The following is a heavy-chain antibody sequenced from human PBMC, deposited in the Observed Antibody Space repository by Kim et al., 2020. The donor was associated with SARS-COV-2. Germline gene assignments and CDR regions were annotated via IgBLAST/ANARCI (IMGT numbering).Heavy chain of an antibody. CDR2: ISSSGSTI. D-gene: IGHD2-21*02. Sequence: GGSLRLSCAASGFTFSDYYMSWIRQAPGKGLEWVSYISSSGSTIYYADSVKGRFTISRDNAKNSLYLQMNSLRAEDTAVYYCARAPSYRAYCGGDCYIFDYWGQGTLVTVSS. J-gene: IGHJ4*02. CDR3: ARAPSYRAYCGGDCYIFDY. CDR1: GFTFSDYY. V-gene: IGHV3-11*01.